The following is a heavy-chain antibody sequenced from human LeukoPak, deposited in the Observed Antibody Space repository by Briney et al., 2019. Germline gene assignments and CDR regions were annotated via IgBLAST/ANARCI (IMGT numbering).Heavy chain of an antibody. CDR1: GGSFSGYY. D-gene: IGHD3-22*01. CDR3: ARDRYYYDTSGPPLDI. J-gene: IGHJ3*02. V-gene: IGHV4-34*01. CDR2: INHSGST. Sequence: SETLSLTCAVYGGSFSGYYWSWIRQPPGKGLEWIGEINHSGSTNYNPSLKSRVTMSVDTSKNQFSLRLNSVTAADTAVYYCARDRYYYDTSGPPLDIWGQGTMVTVSS.